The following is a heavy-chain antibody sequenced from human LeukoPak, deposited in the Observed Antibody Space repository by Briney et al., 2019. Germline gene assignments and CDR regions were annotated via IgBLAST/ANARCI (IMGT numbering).Heavy chain of an antibody. CDR3: AARHGKVFDY. J-gene: IGHJ4*02. V-gene: IGHV4-59*08. CDR2: IFYSGST. Sequence: LRLSCAASGFTFYDYAIHWVRQPPVKALEWIVNIFYSGSTYYSQSLKSRVNIPVDTSKKHISLSLSSSTAADTAVYYCAARHGKVFDYWGQGTLVTVSS. CDR1: GFTFYDYA.